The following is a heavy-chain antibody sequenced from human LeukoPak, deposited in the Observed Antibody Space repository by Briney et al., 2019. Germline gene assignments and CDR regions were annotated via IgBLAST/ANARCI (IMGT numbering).Heavy chain of an antibody. CDR1: GFTFSSYG. Sequence: GSLRLSCAASGFTFSSYGMHWVRQAPGKGLEWVAFIRYDGSNKYYADSVKGRFTISRDNSKNTLYLQMNSLRAEDTAVYYCAKEQGYSSVTLDYWGQGTLVTVSS. CDR2: IRYDGSNK. J-gene: IGHJ4*02. D-gene: IGHD6-25*01. CDR3: AKEQGYSSVTLDY. V-gene: IGHV3-30*02.